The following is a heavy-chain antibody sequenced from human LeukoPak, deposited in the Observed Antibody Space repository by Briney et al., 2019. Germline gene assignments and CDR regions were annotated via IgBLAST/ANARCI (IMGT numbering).Heavy chain of an antibody. J-gene: IGHJ6*03. Sequence: SETLSLTCTVSGGSISSYYWSWIRQPPGKGLEWIGYIYYSGSTSYNPSLKSRVTISVDTSKNQFSLKLSSVTAADTAVYYCARVRVATTYYYYYYMDVWGKGTTVTVSS. CDR2: IYYSGST. D-gene: IGHD5-12*01. V-gene: IGHV4-59*01. CDR1: GGSISSYY. CDR3: ARVRVATTYYYYYYMDV.